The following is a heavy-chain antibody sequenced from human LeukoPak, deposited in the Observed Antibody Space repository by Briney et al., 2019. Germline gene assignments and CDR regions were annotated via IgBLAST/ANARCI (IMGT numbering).Heavy chain of an antibody. CDR1: GGSFSGYY. D-gene: IGHD4-17*01. CDR3: ASLMTTVTTSGDY. V-gene: IGHV4-34*01. CDR2: INHSGST. Sequence: SETLSLTCAVYGGSFSGYYWSWIRQPPGKGLEWIGEINHSGSTNYNPSLKSRVTISVDTSKNQFSLKLSSATAADTAVYYCASLMTTVTTSGDYWGQGTLVTVSS. J-gene: IGHJ4*02.